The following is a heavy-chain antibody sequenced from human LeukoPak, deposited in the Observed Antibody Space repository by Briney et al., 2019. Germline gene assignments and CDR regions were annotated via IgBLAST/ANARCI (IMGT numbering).Heavy chain of an antibody. CDR1: GFTFSSYA. Sequence: PGGSLRLSCAASGFTFSSYAMSWVRQAPGKGLEWVSAISGSGGSTYYADSVKGRFTISRDNSKNTLYLQMNSLRAEDTAVYYCATQGVTMIVVVITRSPFDYWGQGTLVTVSS. CDR2: ISGSGGST. D-gene: IGHD3-22*01. J-gene: IGHJ4*02. CDR3: ATQGVTMIVVVITRSPFDY. V-gene: IGHV3-23*01.